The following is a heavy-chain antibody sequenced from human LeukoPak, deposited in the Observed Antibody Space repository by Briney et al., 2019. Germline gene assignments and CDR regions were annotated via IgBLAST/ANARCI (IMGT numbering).Heavy chain of an antibody. J-gene: IGHJ6*03. CDR2: IYYSGST. Sequence: SETLSLTCTVSGYSISSGYYWGWIRQPPGKGLEWIGYIYYSGSTNYNPSLKSRVTISVDTSKNQFSLKLSSVTAADTAVYYCARGLGIAAAGYYYYYMDVWGKGTTVTVSS. V-gene: IGHV4-38-2*02. CDR3: ARGLGIAAAGYYYYYMDV. CDR1: GYSISSGYY. D-gene: IGHD6-13*01.